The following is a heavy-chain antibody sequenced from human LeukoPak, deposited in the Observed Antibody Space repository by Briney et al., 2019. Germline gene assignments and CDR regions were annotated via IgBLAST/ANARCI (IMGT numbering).Heavy chain of an antibody. CDR3: ARHRSSGCLDY. D-gene: IGHD3-22*01. CDR1: GGSISSSSYY. Sequence: SETLSLTCTVSGGSISSSSYYWGWIRQPPGKGLEWIGSIYYSGSTYYNPSLKSRVTISVDTSKNQFPLKLSSVTAADTAVYYCARHRSSGCLDYWGQGTLVTVSS. J-gene: IGHJ4*02. CDR2: IYYSGST. V-gene: IGHV4-39*01.